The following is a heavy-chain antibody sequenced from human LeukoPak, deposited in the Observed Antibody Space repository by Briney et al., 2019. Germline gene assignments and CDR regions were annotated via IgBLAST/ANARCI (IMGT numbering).Heavy chain of an antibody. Sequence: PSETLSLTCTVSGGSISSYYWSWIRQPPGKGLEWIGHIYYSGSTHYNPSLKSRVTISVDTSKNQFFLKLSSVTAADTAVYYCARHVGNSGSGSYLTYFDYWGQGTLVTVSS. CDR1: GGSISSYY. CDR2: IYYSGST. D-gene: IGHD3-10*01. V-gene: IGHV4-59*08. CDR3: ARHVGNSGSGSYLTYFDY. J-gene: IGHJ4*02.